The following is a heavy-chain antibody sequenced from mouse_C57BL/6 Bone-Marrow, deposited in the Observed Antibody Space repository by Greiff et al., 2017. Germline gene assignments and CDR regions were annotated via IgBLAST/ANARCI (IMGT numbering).Heavy chain of an antibody. J-gene: IGHJ1*03. Sequence: QVQLQQSGAELARPGASVKLSCKASGYTFTSYGISWVKQRTGQGLEWIGEIYPRRGNTYYNEKFKGKATLTADKSSSTAYMELRSLTSEDSAVYFCARSGYNEGYFDVWGTGTTVTVSS. D-gene: IGHD2-2*01. CDR3: ARSGYNEGYFDV. CDR2: IYPRRGNT. CDR1: GYTFTSYG. V-gene: IGHV1-81*01.